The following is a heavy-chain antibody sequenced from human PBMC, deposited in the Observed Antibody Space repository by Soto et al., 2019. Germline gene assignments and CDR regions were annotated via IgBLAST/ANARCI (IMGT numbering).Heavy chain of an antibody. V-gene: IGHV4-59*01. CDR3: ARITYSSSWYKIDP. CDR1: GGSIISYY. J-gene: IGHJ5*02. CDR2: IYYSGST. D-gene: IGHD6-13*01. Sequence: SETLSLTCTVSGGSIISYYWIFIRHPPWKGLEWIVYIYYSGSTNYNPSLKSRVTISVDTSKNQFSLKLSSVTAADTAVYYCARITYSSSWYKIDPWGQGTLVTVSS.